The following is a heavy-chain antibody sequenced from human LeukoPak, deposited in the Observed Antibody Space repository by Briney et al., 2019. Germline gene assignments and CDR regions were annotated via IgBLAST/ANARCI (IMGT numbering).Heavy chain of an antibody. V-gene: IGHV3-30*02. CDR1: GFTFSSYG. CDR3: AKDWNYGGNSVHPYYFDY. CDR2: IRHDGSNK. D-gene: IGHD4-23*01. Sequence: GGSLRLSCAASGFTFSSYGMHWVRQAPGKGLEWVAFIRHDGSNKYYADSVKGRFTISRDNSKNTLYLQMNSLRAEDTAVYYCAKDWNYGGNSVHPYYFDYWGQGTLVTVSS. J-gene: IGHJ4*02.